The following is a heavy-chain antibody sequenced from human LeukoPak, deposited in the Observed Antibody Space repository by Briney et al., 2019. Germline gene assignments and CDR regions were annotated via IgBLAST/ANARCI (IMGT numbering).Heavy chain of an antibody. CDR1: GHTFNVYV. CDR3: ATNTRTRFDY. V-gene: IGHV3-23*01. Sequence: GGSLRLSCAAGGHTFNVYVMNWVRQAPEKGLAWICSSSASGSGTNYADSVKGRFNNSKDSSDNTLNMKRHNQRTKDTAVYYSATNTRTRFDYWGQGTLVTVSS. J-gene: IGHJ4*02. CDR2: SSASGSGT. D-gene: IGHD1-14*01.